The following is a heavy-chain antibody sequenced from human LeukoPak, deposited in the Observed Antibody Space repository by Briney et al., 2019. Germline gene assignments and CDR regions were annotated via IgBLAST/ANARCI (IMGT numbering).Heavy chain of an antibody. V-gene: IGHV3-7*05. CDR2: IKRDGSEK. D-gene: IGHD3-10*01. CDR1: GFTFSSYW. J-gene: IGHJ3*02. Sequence: TGGSLRLSCAAAGFTFSSYWMSWVRQAPGKGLEWVANIKRDGSEKYYVDSVKGRFTIPRDNAENSLYLQMNSLRAEDTAVYYCARARDYGSGKANAFDIWGQGTMVTVSS. CDR3: ARARDYGSGKANAFDI.